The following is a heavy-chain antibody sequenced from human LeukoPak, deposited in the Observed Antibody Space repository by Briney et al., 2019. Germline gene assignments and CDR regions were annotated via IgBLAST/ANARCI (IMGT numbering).Heavy chain of an antibody. CDR1: GGSISSGGYY. CDR3: VRGVSEYYYDSSGYYQYYFDY. Sequence: SETLSLTCTVSGGSISSGGYYWSWIRQHPGKGLEWIGYIYYSGSTYYNPSLKSRVTISVDTSKNQFSLKLSSVTAADTAVYYCVRGVSEYYYDSSGYYQYYFDYWGQGTLVTVSS. V-gene: IGHV4-31*03. CDR2: IYYSGST. J-gene: IGHJ4*02. D-gene: IGHD3-22*01.